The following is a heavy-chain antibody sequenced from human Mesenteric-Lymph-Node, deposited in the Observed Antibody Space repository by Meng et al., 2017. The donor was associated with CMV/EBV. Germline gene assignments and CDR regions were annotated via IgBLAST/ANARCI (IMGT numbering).Heavy chain of an antibody. CDR3: AKHQSDYDFWSGYYPLAY. D-gene: IGHD3-3*01. CDR2: ISGSGGKT. CDR1: GFTFSSYA. Sequence: GESLKISCAASGFTFSSYAMSWVRQAPGKALEWVSIISGSGGKTHSADSVKGRFTISRDNSKNTLYLQMNSLRAEDTAIYYCAKHQSDYDFWSGYYPLAYWGQGMVVTVSS. V-gene: IGHV3-23*01. J-gene: IGHJ4*02.